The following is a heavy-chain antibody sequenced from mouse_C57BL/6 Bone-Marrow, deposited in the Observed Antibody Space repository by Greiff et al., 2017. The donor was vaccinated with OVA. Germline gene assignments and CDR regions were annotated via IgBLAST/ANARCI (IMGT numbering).Heavy chain of an antibody. V-gene: IGHV1-54*01. CDR2: INPGSGGT. J-gene: IGHJ2*01. CDR3: ARLHSSGYVYCDY. Sequence: QVQLQQSGAELVRPGTSVKVSCKASGYAFTNYLIEWVKQRPGQGLEWIGVINPGSGGTNYNEKFKGKATLTADKSSSTAYMQLSSLTSEDSAVYFCARLHSSGYVYCDYWGQGTTLTVSS. CDR1: GYAFTNYL. D-gene: IGHD3-2*02.